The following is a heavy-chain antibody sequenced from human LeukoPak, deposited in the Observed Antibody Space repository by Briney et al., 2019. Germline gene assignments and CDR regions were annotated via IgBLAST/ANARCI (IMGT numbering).Heavy chain of an antibody. CDR2: ISSSSSTI. J-gene: IGHJ5*02. Sequence: GGSLRLSCAASGFTFSSYSMNWVRQAPGKGLEWVSYISSSSSTIYYADSVKGRFTISRDNAKNSPYLQMNSLRAENTAVYYCATTYYYDSSGPSGSWGQGTLVTVSS. V-gene: IGHV3-48*04. D-gene: IGHD3-22*01. CDR1: GFTFSSYS. CDR3: ATTYYYDSSGPSGS.